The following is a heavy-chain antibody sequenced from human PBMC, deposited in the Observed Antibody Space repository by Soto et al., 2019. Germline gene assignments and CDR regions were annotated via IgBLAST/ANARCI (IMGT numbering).Heavy chain of an antibody. CDR2: IYYSGNT. CDR3: GRVRIQLGYYYFDY. CDR1: GVSLISSSGYY. J-gene: IGHJ4*02. D-gene: IGHD5-18*01. V-gene: IGHV4-39*01. Sequence: SETLSLTCSVSGVSLISSSGYYWGWIRQPPGKGLEWIGNIYYSGNTYYNPSVKSPVTMSVDASKNQFSLKLRSVTAADTAVYYCGRVRIQLGYYYFDYWGQGTLVTVSS.